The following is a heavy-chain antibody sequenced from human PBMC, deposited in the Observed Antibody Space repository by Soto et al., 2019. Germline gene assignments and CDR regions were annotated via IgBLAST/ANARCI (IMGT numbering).Heavy chain of an antibody. CDR1: GFTFSNYS. J-gene: IGHJ4*02. Sequence: EVQLVESGGGLVKPGGSLRLSCAASGFTFSNYSMNWVRQAPGKGLEWVSSISSSTSYIYNADSVKGRFTISRDNSKNTLYLQMNSLRAEDTAVYYCARVDGSDYWGQGTLVTVSS. D-gene: IGHD3-10*01. CDR2: ISSSTSYI. CDR3: ARVDGSDY. V-gene: IGHV3-21*02.